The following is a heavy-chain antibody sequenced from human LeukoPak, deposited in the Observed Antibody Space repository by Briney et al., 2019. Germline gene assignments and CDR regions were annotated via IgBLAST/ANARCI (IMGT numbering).Heavy chain of an antibody. V-gene: IGHV3-48*02. CDR3: ARDHDWAFDY. Sequence: GGSLRLSCAASGFTFSSYSMNWVRQTPGKGLELVSHISPRSDIKSYADSVKGRFTISRDNAKNSLFLQMNSLRNEDTAVYYCARDHDWAFDYWGQGALVTVSS. D-gene: IGHD3-9*01. CDR2: ISPRSDIK. CDR1: GFTFSSYS. J-gene: IGHJ4*02.